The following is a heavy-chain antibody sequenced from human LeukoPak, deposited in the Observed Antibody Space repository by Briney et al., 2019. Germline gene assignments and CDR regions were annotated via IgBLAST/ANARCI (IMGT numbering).Heavy chain of an antibody. D-gene: IGHD6-19*01. V-gene: IGHV3-48*03. CDR2: ISSSGSTI. CDR3: ARVPPWLSCDDY. J-gene: IGHJ4*02. Sequence: GGSLRLSCAASGFTFSSYEMNWVRQAPGKGLEWVSYISSSGSTIYYADSVKGRFTISRDNAKNSLYLQMNSLRAEDTAVYYCARVPPWLSCDDYWGQGTLVTVSS. CDR1: GFTFSSYE.